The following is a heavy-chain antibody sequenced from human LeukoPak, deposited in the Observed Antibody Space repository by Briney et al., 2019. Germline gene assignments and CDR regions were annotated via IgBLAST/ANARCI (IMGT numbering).Heavy chain of an antibody. Sequence: PSETLSLTCTVSGGSISSYYWSWIRQPPGKGLEWIGYIYYSGSTNYNPPLKSRVTISVDTSKNQFSLKLSSVTAADTAVYYCARQSTRYYYMDVWGKGTTVTVSS. J-gene: IGHJ6*03. V-gene: IGHV4-59*08. CDR1: GGSISSYY. CDR2: IYYSGST. CDR3: ARQSTRYYYMDV.